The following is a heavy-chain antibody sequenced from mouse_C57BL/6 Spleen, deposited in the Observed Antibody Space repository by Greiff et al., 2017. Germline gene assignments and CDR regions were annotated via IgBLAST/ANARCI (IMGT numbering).Heavy chain of an antibody. J-gene: IGHJ1*03. Sequence: QVQLQQPGAELVKPGASVKLSCKASGYTFTSYWMQWVKQRPGQGLEWIGDIDPSDSYTSSNQKFKGKATLTVDTSSSTASMELRRLTSEDAAVYDCERRPGLRYCDVWGTGTTVTVSS. D-gene: IGHD2-4*01. V-gene: IGHV1-50*01. CDR2: IDPSDSYT. CDR1: GYTFTSYW. CDR3: ERRPGLRYCDV.